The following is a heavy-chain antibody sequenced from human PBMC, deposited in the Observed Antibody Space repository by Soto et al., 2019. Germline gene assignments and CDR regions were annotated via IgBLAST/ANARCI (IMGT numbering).Heavy chain of an antibody. Sequence: QITLKESGPTLVKPTQTLTLACSFSGFSLSTSGVGVGWIRQPPGKALEWLALIYWDDDKRYSPSLNTRLTITKDTSKNQVVLTMTNMDPVDTATYFCVHLSPLWFGEFYNWFDPWGQGTLVTVSS. D-gene: IGHD3-10*01. J-gene: IGHJ5*02. CDR2: IYWDDDK. V-gene: IGHV2-5*02. CDR1: GFSLSTSGVG. CDR3: VHLSPLWFGEFYNWFDP.